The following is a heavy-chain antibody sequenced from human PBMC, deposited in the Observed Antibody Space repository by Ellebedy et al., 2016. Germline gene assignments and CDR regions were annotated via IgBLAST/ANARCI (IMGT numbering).Heavy chain of an antibody. CDR1: GFTFSSYA. CDR3: ARGPGYGGNSGNFDS. V-gene: IGHV3-23*01. CDR2: ISGSGGST. Sequence: GESLKISXAASGFTFSSYAMSWVRQAPGKGLEWVSAISGSGGSTYYADSVKGRFTISRDNSKNTLYLQMNSLRAEDTAVYYCARGPGYGGNSGNFDSWGQGTLVTVSS. J-gene: IGHJ4*02. D-gene: IGHD4-23*01.